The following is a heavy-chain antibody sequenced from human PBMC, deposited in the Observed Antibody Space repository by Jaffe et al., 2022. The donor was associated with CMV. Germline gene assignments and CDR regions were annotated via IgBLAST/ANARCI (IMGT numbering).Heavy chain of an antibody. D-gene: IGHD6-19*01. CDR3: ARDDLEQWLDFDY. CDR2: ISSSSSYI. CDR1: GFTFSSYS. Sequence: EVQLVESGGGLVKPGGSLRLSCAASGFTFSSYSMNWVRQAPGKGLEWVSSISSSSSYIYYADSVKGRFTISRDNAKNSLYLQMNSLRAEDTAVYYCARDDLEQWLDFDYWGQGTLVTVSS. V-gene: IGHV3-21*01. J-gene: IGHJ4*02.